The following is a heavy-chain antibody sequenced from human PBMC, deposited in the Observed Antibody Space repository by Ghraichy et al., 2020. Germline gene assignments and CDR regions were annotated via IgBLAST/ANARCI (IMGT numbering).Heavy chain of an antibody. CDR3: ARGGGIGSWGGMDV. D-gene: IGHD6-13*01. V-gene: IGHV1-18*01. CDR1: GYTFTSYG. J-gene: IGHJ6*02. CDR2: ISGYNGNT. Sequence: ASVKVSCKTSGYTFTSYGVSWVRQAPGQGLEWMGWISGYNGNTNYAQKLQGRVTMTTDTSTSTAYMELRSLRFDDTAVYYCARGGGIGSWGGMDVWGQGTTVTVSS.